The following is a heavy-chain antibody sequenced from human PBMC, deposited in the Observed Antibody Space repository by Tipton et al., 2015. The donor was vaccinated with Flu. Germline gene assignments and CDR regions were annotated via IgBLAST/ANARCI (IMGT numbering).Heavy chain of an antibody. V-gene: IGHV1-2*02. D-gene: IGHD3-10*01. Sequence: QSGAEVKKPGASVKVSCKASGYTFIGYYMHWVRQAPGQGLEWMGWINPNSGGTNYAQKFQGRVTMTRDTSISTAYMELSRLRSDDTAVYYCARRPNYYGSGSYYFDYWGQGTLVTVSS. CDR1: GYTFIGYY. CDR2: INPNSGGT. CDR3: ARRPNYYGSGSYYFDY. J-gene: IGHJ4*02.